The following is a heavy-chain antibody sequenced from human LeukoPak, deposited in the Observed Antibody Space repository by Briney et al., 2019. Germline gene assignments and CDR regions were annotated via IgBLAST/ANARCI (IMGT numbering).Heavy chain of an antibody. CDR2: INPNSGGT. CDR1: GYTFTGYY. CDR3: ATYCTNGVCSFDY. J-gene: IGHJ4*02. Sequence: ASVKVSCKASGYTFTGYYMHWVRQAPGQGLEWMGRINPNSGGTNYAQKFQGRVTMTRDTSISTAYMELSRLRSDDTAVYYCATYCTNGVCSFDYWGQGTLVTVSS. D-gene: IGHD2-8*01. V-gene: IGHV1-2*06.